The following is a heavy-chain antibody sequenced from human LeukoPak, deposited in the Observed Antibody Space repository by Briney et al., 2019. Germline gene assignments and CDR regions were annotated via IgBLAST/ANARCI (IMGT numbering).Heavy chain of an antibody. CDR1: GFTFDDYA. CDR3: ANDLGEGYSSGWQGFDY. J-gene: IGHJ4*02. D-gene: IGHD6-19*01. V-gene: IGHV3-9*01. Sequence: GRSLRLSCAASGFTFDDYAMHWVRQAPGKGLEWVSGISWNSGSIGYADSVKGRFTISRDNAKNSLYLQMNSLRAEDTALYYCANDLGEGYSSGWQGFDYWGQGTLVTVSS. CDR2: ISWNSGSI.